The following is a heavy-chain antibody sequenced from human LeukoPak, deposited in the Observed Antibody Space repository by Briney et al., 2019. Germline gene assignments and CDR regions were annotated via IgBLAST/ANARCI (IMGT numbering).Heavy chain of an antibody. D-gene: IGHD3-22*01. J-gene: IGHJ4*02. V-gene: IGHV4-4*02. Sequence: SETLSLTCAVSGGSISSSNWWSWVRQPPGKGLEWIGEIYHSGSTNYNPSLKSRVTISVDKSKNQFSLKLSSVTAADTAVYYCASRASVWDSSGYPNYFDYWGQGTLVTVSS. CDR2: IYHSGST. CDR3: ASRASVWDSSGYPNYFDY. CDR1: GGSISSSNW.